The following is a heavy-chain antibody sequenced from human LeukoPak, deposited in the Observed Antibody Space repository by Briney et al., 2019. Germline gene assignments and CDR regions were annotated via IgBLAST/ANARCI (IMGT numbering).Heavy chain of an antibody. D-gene: IGHD3-22*01. J-gene: IGHJ4*02. CDR1: GGSISSGDYY. CDR3: ARAAAYYYDSSGYYYGDRPGYYFDY. CDR2: IYYSGST. Sequence: PSQTLSLTCTVSGGSISSGDYYWSWIRQPPGKGLEWIGYIYYSGSTYYNPSLKSRVTISADTSKNQFSLKLSSVTAADTAVYYCARAAAYYYDSSGYYYGDRPGYYFDYWGQGTLVTVSS. V-gene: IGHV4-30-4*01.